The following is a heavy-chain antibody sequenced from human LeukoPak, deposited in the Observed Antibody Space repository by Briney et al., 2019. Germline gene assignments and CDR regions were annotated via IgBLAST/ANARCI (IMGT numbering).Heavy chain of an antibody. CDR2: INHSGST. CDR1: GGSFSGYY. D-gene: IGHD6-6*01. J-gene: IGHJ4*02. CDR3: ARGKYSSSSLFDY. V-gene: IGHV4-34*01. Sequence: SETLSLTCAVYGGSFSGYYWSWIRQPPGKGLEWIREINHSGSTNYNPSLKSRVTISVDTSKNQFSLKLSSVTAADTAVYYCARGKYSSSSLFDYWGQGTLVTVSS.